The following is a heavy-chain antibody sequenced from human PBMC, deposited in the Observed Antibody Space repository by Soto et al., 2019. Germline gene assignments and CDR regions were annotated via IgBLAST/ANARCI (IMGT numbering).Heavy chain of an antibody. CDR1: GYXFTSYG. CDR3: ARHVHRPLTPSNQNGEWAWFYP. D-gene: IGHD3-10*01. CDR2: IDPSDSYT. J-gene: IGHJ5*02. V-gene: IGHV5-10-1*01. Sequence: EXLKISYKCSGYXFTSYGLTWVRHITGKGLEFIGRIDPSDSYTNYSPSFQGHVNISADKSISTAYLQWRSLKDSDTALYYCARHVHRPLTPSNQNGEWAWFYPWGRGTLGTVSS.